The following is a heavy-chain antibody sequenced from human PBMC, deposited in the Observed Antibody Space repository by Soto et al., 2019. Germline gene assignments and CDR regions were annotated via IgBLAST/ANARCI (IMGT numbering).Heavy chain of an antibody. D-gene: IGHD2-2*01. Sequence: EVQLLESGGGLVQPGGSLRLSCAASGFTFSSYAMSWVRQAPGKGLEWVSAISGSGGSTYYADSVKGRFTISRDNSKNTLYLQMNSLRAEDTAVYYCAKAADIVVVPAALPYCGGDCWFDYWGQGTLVTVSS. CDR2: ISGSGGST. J-gene: IGHJ4*02. CDR1: GFTFSSYA. V-gene: IGHV3-23*01. CDR3: AKAADIVVVPAALPYCGGDCWFDY.